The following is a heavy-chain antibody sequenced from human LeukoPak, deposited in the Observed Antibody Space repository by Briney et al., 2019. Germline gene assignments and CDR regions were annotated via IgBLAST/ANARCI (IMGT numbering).Heavy chain of an antibody. V-gene: IGHV3-30-3*01. CDR3: ARGSTGTRYYCYGMDV. J-gene: IGHJ6*02. CDR2: ISYDGSNK. Sequence: GGSLRLSCAASGFTFSSYAMHWVRQAPGKGLEWVAVISYDGSNKYYADSVKGRFTISRDNSKNTLYLQMNSLRAEDTAVYYCARGSTGTRYYCYGMDVWGQGTTVTVSS. D-gene: IGHD1-1*01. CDR1: GFTFSSYA.